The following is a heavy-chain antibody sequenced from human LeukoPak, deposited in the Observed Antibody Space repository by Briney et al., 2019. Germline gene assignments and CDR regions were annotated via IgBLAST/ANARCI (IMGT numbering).Heavy chain of an antibody. V-gene: IGHV3-48*03. CDR1: GFTFSGYG. Sequence: GGSLRLSCAASGFTFSGYGMNWVRQAPGKGLEWVSYISSSGSTIYYADPMKGRFTISRDNAKNSLYLQMNSLRAEDTAVYYCARDIYVDDVRYDAFDIWGQGTMVTVSS. CDR2: ISSSGSTI. J-gene: IGHJ3*02. CDR3: ARDIYVDDVRYDAFDI. D-gene: IGHD4-17*01.